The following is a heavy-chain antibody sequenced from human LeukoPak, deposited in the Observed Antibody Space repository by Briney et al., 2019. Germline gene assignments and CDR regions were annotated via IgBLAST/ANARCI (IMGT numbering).Heavy chain of an antibody. CDR1: GGSISTYY. CDR3: ARAPILLRFLEWLFGGYFDY. D-gene: IGHD3-3*01. CDR2: IYSSGNT. J-gene: IGHJ4*02. V-gene: IGHV4-4*07. Sequence: SETLSLTCTVSGGSISTYYWSWIRQPAGKGLEWIGRIYSSGNTNYNPSLKSRVTISVDTSKNQFSLKLSSVTAADTAVYYCARAPILLRFLEWLFGGYFDYWGQGTLVTVSS.